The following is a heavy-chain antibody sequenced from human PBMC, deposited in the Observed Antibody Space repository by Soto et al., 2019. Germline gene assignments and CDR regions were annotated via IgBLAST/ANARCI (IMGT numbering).Heavy chain of an antibody. D-gene: IGHD2-2*01. J-gene: IGHJ3*02. CDR2: IYYSGST. CDR3: ARRHCSSTSCYLDI. Sequence: TSETLSLTCTVSGGSISSGGYYWSWIRQHPGKGLEWIGYIYYSGSTYYNPSLKSRVTISVDTSKNQFSLKLSSVTAADTAVYYCARRHCSSTSCYLDIWGQGTMVTVSS. CDR1: GGSISSGGYY. V-gene: IGHV4-31*03.